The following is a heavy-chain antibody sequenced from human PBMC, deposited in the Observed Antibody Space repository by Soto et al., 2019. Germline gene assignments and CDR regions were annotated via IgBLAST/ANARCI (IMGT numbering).Heavy chain of an antibody. CDR3: ARDPGSSWYTYYYYGMDV. V-gene: IGHV1-18*01. D-gene: IGHD6-13*01. CDR2: ISAYNGNT. J-gene: IGHJ6*02. CDR1: GYTFTSYG. Sequence: ASVKVSCKASGYTFTSYGISWVRQAPGQGLERIGWISAYNGNTNYAQKLQGRVTMTTDTSTSTAYMELRSLRSDDTAVYYCARDPGSSWYTYYYYGMDVWGQGTTVTVSS.